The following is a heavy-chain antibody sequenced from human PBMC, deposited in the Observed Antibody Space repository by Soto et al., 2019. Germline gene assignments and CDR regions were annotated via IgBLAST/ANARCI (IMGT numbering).Heavy chain of an antibody. V-gene: IGHV3-7*03. Sequence: GGSLRLSCVASGFTFSRYWLTWVRLAPGKWLEWLANIKEDGSEIYYVDSVKGRFTTSRDNAKTSLYLQMNSLRAEDTAVYYCARVVSGRDYGDSIDCWGRGTLVTVSS. J-gene: IGHJ4*02. CDR3: ARVVSGRDYGDSIDC. CDR1: GFTFSRYW. D-gene: IGHD4-17*01. CDR2: IKEDGSEI.